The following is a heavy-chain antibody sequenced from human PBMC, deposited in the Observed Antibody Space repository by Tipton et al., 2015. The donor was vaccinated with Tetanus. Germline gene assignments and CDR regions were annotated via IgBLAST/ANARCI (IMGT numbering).Heavy chain of an antibody. CDR3: ARDQARGARGWNYFDF. V-gene: IGHV4-31*03. J-gene: IGHJ4*02. Sequence: LVKPTQTLSLTCTVSGVSISGGRYYWSWIRQRPGKGLEWIGDIYSSGSTYTDPSLKGRVPISVDTSENQFSLRLNSVTAADTAVYYCARDQARGARGWNYFDFWGLGTLVTVSS. D-gene: IGHD1-26*01. CDR1: GVSISGGRYY. CDR2: IYSSGST.